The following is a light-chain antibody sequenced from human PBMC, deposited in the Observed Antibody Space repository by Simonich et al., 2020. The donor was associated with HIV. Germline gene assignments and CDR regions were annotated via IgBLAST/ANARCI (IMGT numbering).Light chain of an antibody. CDR3: QQYNSYRT. CDR1: QDISNY. J-gene: IGKJ1*01. Sequence: DIQMTQSPSSLSASVGDRVTITCQASQDISNYLNWSQQKPGKAPKLLIYDASNLETGVPSRFSGSGSGTDFTFTISSLQPEDIATYYCQQYNSYRTFGQGTKVEIK. V-gene: IGKV1-33*01. CDR2: DAS.